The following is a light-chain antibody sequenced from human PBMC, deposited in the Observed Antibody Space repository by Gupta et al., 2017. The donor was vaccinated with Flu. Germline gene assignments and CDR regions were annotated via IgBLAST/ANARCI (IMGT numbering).Light chain of an antibody. V-gene: IGLV2-11*01. CDR2: DVS. CDR3: SSYAGSNTWV. CDR1: SSDVGAYTY. Sequence: QSALTQPRSVSGSPGHSVTISCTGTSSDVGAYTYVSWYQQHTGKAPKLILYDVSKRPSGVPDRFSASKSGKTASLNISGLQAEDEADYHCSSYAGSNTWVFGGGTKLTVL. J-gene: IGLJ3*02.